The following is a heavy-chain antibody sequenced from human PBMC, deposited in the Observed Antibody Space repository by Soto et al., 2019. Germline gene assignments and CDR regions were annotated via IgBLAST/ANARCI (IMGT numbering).Heavy chain of an antibody. CDR3: TRLLGSRPYYYYYGMDV. CDR2: IRSKANSYAT. D-gene: IGHD7-27*01. V-gene: IGHV3-73*01. J-gene: IGHJ6*02. CDR1: GFTFRNAW. Sequence: PGGSLRLSCAASGFTFRNAWMSWVRQSPGKGLEWVGRIRSKANSYATVYAASVKGRFTISRDDSTNTAYLQMSSLKAEDTAVYYCTRLLGSRPYYYYYGMDVWGQGTTVTVSS.